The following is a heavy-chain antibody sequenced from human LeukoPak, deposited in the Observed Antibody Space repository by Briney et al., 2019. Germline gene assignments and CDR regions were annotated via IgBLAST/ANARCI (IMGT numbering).Heavy chain of an antibody. D-gene: IGHD1-26*01. J-gene: IGHJ4*02. CDR2: ISGSGGST. Sequence: GGSLRLSCAASGFTFSNYVMSWVRQAPGKGLEWVSSISGSGGSTYYADSVKGRFTISRDNSKNTLCLQMNSLRVEDTAVYYCAEEVGNTYPTFDYWGQGTLVTVSS. V-gene: IGHV3-23*01. CDR1: GFTFSNYV. CDR3: AEEVGNTYPTFDY.